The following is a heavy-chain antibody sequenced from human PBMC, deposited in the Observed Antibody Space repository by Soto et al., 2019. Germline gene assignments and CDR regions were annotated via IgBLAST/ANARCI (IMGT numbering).Heavy chain of an antibody. V-gene: IGHV4-31*03. D-gene: IGHD2-2*02. CDR2: IYYSGST. CDR3: ARDSGYCSSTSCYKLSYGAVCFDS. J-gene: IGHJ4*02. CDR1: GGSISRGGYY. Sequence: SEALSLTCTVSGGSISRGGYYWSWIRQHPGKGLEWIGYIYYSGSTYYNPSLKSRVTISVDTSKNQFSLKLSSVTAADTAVYYCARDSGYCSSTSCYKLSYGAVCFDSWRQGPLVTV.